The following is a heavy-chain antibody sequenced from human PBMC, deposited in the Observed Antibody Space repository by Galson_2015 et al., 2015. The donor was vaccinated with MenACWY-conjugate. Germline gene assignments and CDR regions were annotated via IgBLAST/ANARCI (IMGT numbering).Heavy chain of an antibody. D-gene: IGHD2-2*01. CDR3: AREIVVAPAASWGDYYYGMDV. CDR2: INAGNGNT. Sequence: SVKVSCKASGYTFTNYAMHWVRQAPGQRLEWMGWINAGNGNTKYSQTFQGRVTITSDTSASTAYMELSSLRSEDTAVYYCAREIVVAPAASWGDYYYGMDVWGQGTTVTVSS. V-gene: IGHV1-3*01. J-gene: IGHJ6*02. CDR1: GYTFTNYA.